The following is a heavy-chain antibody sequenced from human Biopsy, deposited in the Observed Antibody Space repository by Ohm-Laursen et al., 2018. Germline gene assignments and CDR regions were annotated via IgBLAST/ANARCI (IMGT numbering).Heavy chain of an antibody. Sequence: LSCAASGFTFSGFSMNWVRQAPGKGLEWIGRIYSSGSTNYNPSLKSRVTMSVDTSKNQFSLILSSMTAADTAVYYCAREPRIAAVAYFDPWGQGILVTVSS. J-gene: IGHJ5*02. V-gene: IGHV4-4*07. D-gene: IGHD6-13*01. CDR2: IYSSGST. CDR1: GFTFSGFS. CDR3: AREPRIAAVAYFDP.